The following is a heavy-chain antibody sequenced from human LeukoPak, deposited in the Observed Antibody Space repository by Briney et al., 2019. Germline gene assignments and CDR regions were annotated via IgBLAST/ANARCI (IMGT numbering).Heavy chain of an antibody. D-gene: IGHD1-1*01. V-gene: IGHV3-33*01. CDR1: GFTFSNAW. CDR2: IWYDGSNK. J-gene: IGHJ4*02. Sequence: GGSLRLSCATSGFTFSNAWMNWVRQAPGKGLEWVAVIWYDGSNKYYADSVKGRFTISRDNSKNTMYLQMNSLRAEDTAVYYCARVPSGTLNLDPYFDYWGQGTLVTVSS. CDR3: ARVPSGTLNLDPYFDY.